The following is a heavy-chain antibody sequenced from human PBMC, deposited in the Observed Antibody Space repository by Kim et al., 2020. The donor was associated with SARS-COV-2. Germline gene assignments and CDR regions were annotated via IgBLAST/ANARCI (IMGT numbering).Heavy chain of an antibody. CDR2: SYNSGSS. CDR3: ARAVYSSSPIDY. CDR1: GGSISSYY. D-gene: IGHD6-6*01. V-gene: IGHV4-59*13. Sequence: SETLSLTCTVSGGSISSYYWSWIRQPPGKGLEWIGYSYNSGSSNYNPSLKSRVTISVDTSKNQFSLKLSSVTAADTAVYYCARAVYSSSPIDYWGQGTLVTVSS. J-gene: IGHJ4*02.